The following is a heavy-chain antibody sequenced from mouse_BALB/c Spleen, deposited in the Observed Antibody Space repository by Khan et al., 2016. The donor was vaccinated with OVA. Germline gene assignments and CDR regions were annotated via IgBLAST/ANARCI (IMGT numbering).Heavy chain of an antibody. J-gene: IGHJ3*01. CDR1: GYTFTSYW. D-gene: IGHD2-1*01. CDR2: IYPGSGST. CDR3: TGGGYYCNSLFAY. V-gene: IGHV1S22*01. Sequence: LQQPGSELVRPGASVKLSCKASGYTFTSYWMHWVKQRHGQGLEWIGNIYPGSGSTNYDEMFKSKGTLTVDTSSSTAYMQLSSLTYEDSAVFYFTGGGYYCNSLFAYWGQGTLVTVSA.